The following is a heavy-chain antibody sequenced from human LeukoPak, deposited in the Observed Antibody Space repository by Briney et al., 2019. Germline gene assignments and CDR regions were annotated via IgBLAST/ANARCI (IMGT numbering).Heavy chain of an antibody. Sequence: ESLKISCKGSGYSFTTYWIGWVCQMPGKGLEWMGIVYPGDSDIRYSPSFQGQVTISADKSISTAYLQWNSLKASDTAMYYCARHQGGNKGIDYWGQGTLVTVSP. CDR1: GYSFTTYW. CDR2: VYPGDSDI. J-gene: IGHJ4*02. D-gene: IGHD3-16*01. V-gene: IGHV5-51*01. CDR3: ARHQGGNKGIDY.